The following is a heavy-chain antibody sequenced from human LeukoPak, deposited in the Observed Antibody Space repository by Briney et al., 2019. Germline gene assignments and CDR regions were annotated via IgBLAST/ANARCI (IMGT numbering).Heavy chain of an antibody. D-gene: IGHD6-19*01. J-gene: IGHJ2*01. CDR1: GDSVSSNSAA. CDR2: TYYRSKWYN. V-gene: IGHV6-1*01. CDR3: ARESTHSIAVAGKYWYFDL. Sequence: SQTLSLTCAISGDSVSSNSAAWNWIRQSPSRGLEWLGRTYYRSKWYNDYAVSVKSRITINPDTSKNQFSLQLNSVTPEDTAVYYCARESTHSIAVAGKYWYFDLWGRGTLVTVSS.